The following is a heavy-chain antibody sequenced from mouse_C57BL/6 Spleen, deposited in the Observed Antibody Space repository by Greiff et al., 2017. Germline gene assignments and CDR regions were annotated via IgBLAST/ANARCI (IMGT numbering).Heavy chain of an antibody. J-gene: IGHJ4*01. V-gene: IGHV1-80*01. CDR3: ARRGLLRYYAMDY. Sequence: QVQLQQSGAELVKPGASVKISCKASGYAFSSYWMNWVKQRPGKGLEWIGQIYPGDGDTNYNGKFKGKATLTADKSSSTAYMQLSSLTSEDSAVYFCARRGLLRYYAMDYWGQGTSVTVSS. CDR2: IYPGDGDT. CDR1: GYAFSSYW. D-gene: IGHD2-3*01.